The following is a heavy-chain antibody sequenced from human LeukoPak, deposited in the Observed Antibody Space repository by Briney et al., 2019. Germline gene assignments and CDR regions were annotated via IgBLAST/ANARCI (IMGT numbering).Heavy chain of an antibody. J-gene: IGHJ4*02. CDR2: ISGSGGST. CDR1: GFTFSNYA. Sequence: GGSLRLSCAASGFTFSNYAMRWVRQAPGKGLEWVSAISGSGGSTYYADSVKGRFTISRDNSKNTLYLQMNSLRAEDTAVYYCARVTYGSGTYGAFDYRGQGTLVTVSS. D-gene: IGHD3-10*01. V-gene: IGHV3-23*01. CDR3: ARVTYGSGTYGAFDY.